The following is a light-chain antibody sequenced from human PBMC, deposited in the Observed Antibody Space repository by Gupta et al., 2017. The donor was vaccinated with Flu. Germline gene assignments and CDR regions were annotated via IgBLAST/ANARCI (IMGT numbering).Light chain of an antibody. CDR2: LNSDGSH. CDR1: SGHSNYA. CDR3: QTWGTGIRV. J-gene: IGLJ3*02. V-gene: IGLV4-69*01. Sequence: QLVLTQSPSASASLGASVKLTCTLSSGHSNYAIAWHQQQPEKGPRYLMKLNSDGSHSKGDGIPDRFSGSSSRAERYLTISSLQSEDEADYYCQTWGTGIRVFGGGTKLTVL.